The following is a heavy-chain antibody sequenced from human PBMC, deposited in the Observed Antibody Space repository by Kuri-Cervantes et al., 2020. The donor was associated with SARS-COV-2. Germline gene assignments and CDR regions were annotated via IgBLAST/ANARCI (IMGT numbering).Heavy chain of an antibody. CDR1: GFTFDDYA. V-gene: IGHV3-53*04. CDR2: IYSGGST. Sequence: GESLKISCAASGFTFDDYAMHWVRQAPGKGLEWVSGIYSGGSTYYADSVKGRFTISRHNSKNTLYLQMNSLRAEDTAVYYCARAQGYYYMDVWGKGTTVTVSS. CDR3: ARAQGYYYMDV. J-gene: IGHJ6*03.